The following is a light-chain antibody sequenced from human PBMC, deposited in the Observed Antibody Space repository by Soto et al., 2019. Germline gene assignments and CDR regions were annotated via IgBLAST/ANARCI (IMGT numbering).Light chain of an antibody. V-gene: IGKV1-13*02. CDR1: QGISSA. J-gene: IGKJ5*01. CDR2: DAS. CDR3: QQFRSFPIT. Sequence: AIQLTQSPSSLSASVGDRVTITCRASQGISSALAWYQQKPGKAPKLLIYDASSLESGVPSRFSGSGSGTDFTLTITSLQPEDFATYYCQQFRSFPITFGQGTRLEIK.